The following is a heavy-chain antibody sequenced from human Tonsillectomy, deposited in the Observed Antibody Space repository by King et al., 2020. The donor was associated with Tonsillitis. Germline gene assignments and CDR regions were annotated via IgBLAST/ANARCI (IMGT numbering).Heavy chain of an antibody. CDR3: ARDLGGDYYDSSGYYGDAFDI. CDR1: GFTFSSYA. V-gene: IGHV3-30-3*01. J-gene: IGHJ3*02. Sequence: VQLVESGGGVVQPGRSLRLSCAASGFTFSSYAMHWVRQAPGKGLEWVAVISYDGSNKYYADSVKGRFTISRDNSKNPLYLQMNSLRAEDTAVYYCARDLGGDYYDSSGYYGDAFDIWGQGTMVTVSS. D-gene: IGHD3-22*01. CDR2: ISYDGSNK.